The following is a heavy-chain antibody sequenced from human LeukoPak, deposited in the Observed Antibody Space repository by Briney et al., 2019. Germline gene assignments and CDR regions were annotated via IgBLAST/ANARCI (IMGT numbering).Heavy chain of an antibody. CDR2: VHLSGAT. V-gene: IGHV4-4*02. D-gene: IGHD1-26*01. CDR1: GGSITTTNW. Sequence: ASETLSLTCAVSGGSITTTNWWSWVRQPPGKGLEWIGEVHLSGATNYNPSRESRVSMSIDKSKNHLSLEVTSVTAADTAIYYCTRESGAFSPFGFWGQGTLLSVSS. CDR3: TRESGAFSPFGF. J-gene: IGHJ4*02.